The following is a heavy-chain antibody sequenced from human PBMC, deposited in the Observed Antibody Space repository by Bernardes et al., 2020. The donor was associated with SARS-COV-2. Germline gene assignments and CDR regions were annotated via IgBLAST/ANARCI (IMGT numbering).Heavy chain of an antibody. Sequence: SETLSLTCTVSGGSISSSSYYWGWLRQPPGKGLEWIGSIYYSGSTYYNPSLKSLVTISVDTSKNQFSLKLSSVTAADTAVYYCASGPMVRGVIIVYYYYGMDVWGQGTTVTVSS. CDR2: IYYSGST. V-gene: IGHV4-39*01. CDR3: ASGPMVRGVIIVYYYYGMDV. D-gene: IGHD3-10*01. J-gene: IGHJ6*02. CDR1: GGSISSSSYY.